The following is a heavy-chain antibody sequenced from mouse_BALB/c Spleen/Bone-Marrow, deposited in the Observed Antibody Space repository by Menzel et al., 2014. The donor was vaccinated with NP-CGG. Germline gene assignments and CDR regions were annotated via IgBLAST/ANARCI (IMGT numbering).Heavy chain of an antibody. Sequence: EVKLVESGGGLVQPGGSLKLSCAASGFDFSRYWMSWVRQAPGKGLEWIGEINPDSSTINYTPSLKDRFIISRDNAKNALYLQMSKVRSKDTALYYCARQGCYGKGDYWGQGTTLTVSS. V-gene: IGHV4-1*02. CDR2: INPDSSTI. J-gene: IGHJ2*01. CDR1: GFDFSRYW. CDR3: ARQGCYGKGDY. D-gene: IGHD3-3*01.